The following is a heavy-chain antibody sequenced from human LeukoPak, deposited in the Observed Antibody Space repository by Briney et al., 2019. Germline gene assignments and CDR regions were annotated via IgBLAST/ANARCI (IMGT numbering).Heavy chain of an antibody. Sequence: PSETLSLTCTVSGGPISSYYWSWIRQPPGKGLEWIGYIYYSGSTNYNPSLKSRVTISVDTSKNQFSLKLSSVTAADTAVYYCARLLEAAAGTRGEAWDYYYGMDVWGQGTTVTVSS. D-gene: IGHD6-13*01. CDR2: IYYSGST. CDR1: GGPISSYY. V-gene: IGHV4-59*08. J-gene: IGHJ6*02. CDR3: ARLLEAAAGTRGEAWDYYYGMDV.